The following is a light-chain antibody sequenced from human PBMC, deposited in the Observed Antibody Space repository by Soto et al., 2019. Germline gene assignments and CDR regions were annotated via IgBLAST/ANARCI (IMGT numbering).Light chain of an antibody. CDR1: QSLVYSDGNTY. Sequence: DIVLTQTPLSSPVTLGQPASISCRSSQSLVYSDGNTYLSWLQQRPGQPPRLLIYQISNRFSGVPDRFSGSGAGTYFTLKISRVEAEDVGVYSCVQFSHFPRTFGQGTKVEIK. CDR2: QIS. V-gene: IGKV2-24*01. J-gene: IGKJ1*01. CDR3: VQFSHFPRT.